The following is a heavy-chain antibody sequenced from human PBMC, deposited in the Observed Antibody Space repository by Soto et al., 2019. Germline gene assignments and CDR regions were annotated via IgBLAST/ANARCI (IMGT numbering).Heavy chain of an antibody. Sequence: TSETLSLTCSFSGDSITSSSHYLGWIRQPPGKGLECIASIYYSGSTYYNPSLKSRVTISVDTSKNQFSLKLSSVTAADTAVYYCARHTYGEFDYFDYWGQGTLVTVSS. D-gene: IGHD4-17*01. CDR3: ARHTYGEFDYFDY. J-gene: IGHJ4*02. CDR2: IYYSGST. CDR1: GDSITSSSHY. V-gene: IGHV4-39*01.